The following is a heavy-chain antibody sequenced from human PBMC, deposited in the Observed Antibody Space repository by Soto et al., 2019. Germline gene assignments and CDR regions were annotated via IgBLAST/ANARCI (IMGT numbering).Heavy chain of an antibody. D-gene: IGHD4-17*01. Sequence: QVQLVQSGAEVKKPGSSVKVSCKASGGTFSSYTISWVRQAPGQGLEWMGRIIPILGIANYAQKFQGRVTITAXXSXSXVYMELSSLRSEDTAVYYCARDTLYGGNKGYYGMDVWGQGTTVTVSS. CDR2: IIPILGIA. J-gene: IGHJ6*02. V-gene: IGHV1-69*08. CDR3: ARDTLYGGNKGYYGMDV. CDR1: GGTFSSYT.